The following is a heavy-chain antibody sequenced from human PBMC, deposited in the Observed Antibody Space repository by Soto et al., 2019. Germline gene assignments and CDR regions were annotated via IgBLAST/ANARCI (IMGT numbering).Heavy chain of an antibody. CDR2: IKYDGSTT. D-gene: IGHD3-10*01. Sequence: GGSLRLSCAASGFTFKNFWMHWVRQAPGKGLESVSRIKYDGSTTTYADSVKGRFTISRDNAKNTLYLQMDSLRAEDTAVYYCVRDREYGSGSYRSDDFWGQGTLVTVSS. CDR1: GFTFKNFW. V-gene: IGHV3-74*01. J-gene: IGHJ4*02. CDR3: VRDREYGSGSYRSDDF.